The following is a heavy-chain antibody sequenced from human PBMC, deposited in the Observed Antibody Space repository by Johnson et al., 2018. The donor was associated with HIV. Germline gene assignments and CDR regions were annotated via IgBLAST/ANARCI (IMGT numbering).Heavy chain of an antibody. V-gene: IGHV3-23*04. Sequence: MQLVESGGGLVQPGGSLRLSCAASGFAFSSYAMTWVRQAPGKGLEWVSSISGSGGSTYYADSVKGQFTISRDNSKNTLYLQMSSLRAEDTAIYYCAKGRYSSSWYLAGAFDIWGKGTMVTVSS. CDR1: GFAFSSYA. CDR3: AKGRYSSSWYLAGAFDI. D-gene: IGHD6-13*01. J-gene: IGHJ3*02. CDR2: ISGSGGST.